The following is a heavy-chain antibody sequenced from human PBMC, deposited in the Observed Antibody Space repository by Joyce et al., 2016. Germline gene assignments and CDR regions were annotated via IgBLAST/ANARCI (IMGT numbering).Heavy chain of an antibody. CDR1: GGSFSGYY. CDR2: INHIGST. D-gene: IGHD4-17*01. Sequence: QVRLQQWGAGLLKPSETLSLTCDVYGGSFSGYYWSWIRQPPGKGLEWIAQINHIGSTNYNPSLKSRVVISVDTSKNQFSLRLTVVTAADTAVYYCARGWGSGDYGHNDYWGQGTLVTVSS. V-gene: IGHV4-34*01. CDR3: ARGWGSGDYGHNDY. J-gene: IGHJ4*02.